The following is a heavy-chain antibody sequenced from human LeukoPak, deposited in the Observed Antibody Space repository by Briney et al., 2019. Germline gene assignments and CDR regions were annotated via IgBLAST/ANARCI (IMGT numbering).Heavy chain of an antibody. CDR3: AASGAVAGFDY. J-gene: IGHJ4*02. CDR1: GFTVSSNY. V-gene: IGHV3-66*01. Sequence: GGSLRLSCAASGFTVSSNYMSWVRQAPGKGLEWVSVIYSGGSTYYADSVKGRFTTSRDNSKNTLYLQMNSLRAEDTAVYYCAASGAVAGFDYWGQGTLVTVSS. CDR2: IYSGGST. D-gene: IGHD6-19*01.